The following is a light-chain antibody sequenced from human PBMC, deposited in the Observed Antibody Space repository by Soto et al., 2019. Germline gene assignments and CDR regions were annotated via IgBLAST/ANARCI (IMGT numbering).Light chain of an antibody. CDR1: QSVSSSY. V-gene: IGKV3D-20*01. Sequence: EIVLTQSPATLSLSPGERATLSCGASQSVSSSYSAWYQQKPGLAPRLLIYDASSRATGIPDRFSGSGSGTDFTLTISRLEPEEFAVYYCQQYGSSPYTFGQGTKLEIK. CDR3: QQYGSSPYT. CDR2: DAS. J-gene: IGKJ2*01.